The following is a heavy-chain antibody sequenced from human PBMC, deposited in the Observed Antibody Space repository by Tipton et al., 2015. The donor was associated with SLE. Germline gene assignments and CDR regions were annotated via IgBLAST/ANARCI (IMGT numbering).Heavy chain of an antibody. D-gene: IGHD3-3*01. CDR3: ARDPRELRGAYFWDI. J-gene: IGHJ4*02. CDR1: GYSFSSYG. Sequence: SGAEAKVSCKAPGYSFSSYGIAWVRQAPGQGLEWMGWISAYNGNTKYVQKFQGRVSMTTDTSTSTAYMELRSLRSDDTAVYYCARDPRELRGAYFWDIWGQGTLVTVSS. CDR2: ISAYNGNT. V-gene: IGHV1-18*01.